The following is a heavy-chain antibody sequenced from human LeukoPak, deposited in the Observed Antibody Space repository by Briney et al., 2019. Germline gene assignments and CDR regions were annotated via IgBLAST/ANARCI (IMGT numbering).Heavy chain of an antibody. Sequence: ASVKVSCKASGDTFTSYNISWVRQAPGQGLEWMGRMIPNLGITNYAQKFQGRVTITADKSTSTAYMELSSLRSEDTAVYYCARELFSDGSGSYYNWLLDYWGQGTLVTVSS. D-gene: IGHD3-10*01. J-gene: IGHJ4*02. CDR3: ARELFSDGSGSYYNWLLDY. CDR2: MIPNLGIT. CDR1: GDTFTSYN. V-gene: IGHV1-69*04.